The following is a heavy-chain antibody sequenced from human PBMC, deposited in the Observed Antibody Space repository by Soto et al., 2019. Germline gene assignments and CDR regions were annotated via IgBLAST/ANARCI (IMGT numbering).Heavy chain of an antibody. V-gene: IGHV1-69*02. Sequence: ASVKVSCKASGGTFSSYTISWVRQAPGQGLEWMGRIIPILGIANYAQKFQGRVTITADKSTSTAYMELSSLRSEDTAVYYCARAPPHYYYMDVWGKGTTVTVSS. CDR2: IIPILGIA. CDR1: GGTFSSYT. CDR3: ARAPPHYYYMDV. J-gene: IGHJ6*03.